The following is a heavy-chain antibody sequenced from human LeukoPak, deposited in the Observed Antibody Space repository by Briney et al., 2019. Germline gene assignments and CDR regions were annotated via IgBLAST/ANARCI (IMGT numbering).Heavy chain of an antibody. CDR1: GFTFSNYA. V-gene: IGHV3-30-3*01. D-gene: IGHD3-10*01. CDR3: ARDLSGSYMSDY. J-gene: IGHJ4*02. CDR2: ISHDRSNN. Sequence: PGGSLRLSCAASGFTFSNYAMHWARQAPGKGLEWVAFISHDRSNNCHADSVKGRFTISRDNSKNTLYLQMNGLTDEDTAVYYCARDLSGSYMSDYWGQGTLVTVSS.